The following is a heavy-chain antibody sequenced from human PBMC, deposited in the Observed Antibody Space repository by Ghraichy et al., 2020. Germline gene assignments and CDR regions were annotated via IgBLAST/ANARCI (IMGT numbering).Heavy chain of an antibody. D-gene: IGHD3-10*01. V-gene: IGHV3-21*01. CDR2: ISSGSNYI. Sequence: GSLRLSCAASGFTFSSYSMCWVRQAPGKGLEWVSYISSGSNYIYYADSVKGRFTISRDNAKKSLYLQMNSLRAEDTAVYYRARGLSGASGSYSFENWGQGTQVTVSS. CDR3: ARGLSGASGSYSFEN. J-gene: IGHJ4*02. CDR1: GFTFSSYS.